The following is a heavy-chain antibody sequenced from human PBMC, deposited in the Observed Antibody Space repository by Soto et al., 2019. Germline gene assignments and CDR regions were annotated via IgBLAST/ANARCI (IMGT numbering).Heavy chain of an antibody. CDR3: ARGGVDCSGGSCYLGWFDP. J-gene: IGHJ5*02. CDR1: GLTLSSNY. D-gene: IGHD2-15*01. V-gene: IGHV3-53*01. CDR2: IYSGGST. Sequence: ESGGGLIQPGGSLRLSCAASGLTLSSNYMSWVRQAPGKGLEWVSLIYSGGSTYYADSVKGRFTISRDNSKNTLYLQMNSLRADDTAVYYCARGGVDCSGGSCYLGWFDPWGQGTLVTVSS.